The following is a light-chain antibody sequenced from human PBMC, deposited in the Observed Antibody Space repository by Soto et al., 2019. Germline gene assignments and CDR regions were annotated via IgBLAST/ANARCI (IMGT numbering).Light chain of an antibody. CDR3: QQYGNSPKR. J-gene: IGKJ1*01. CDR2: GAS. V-gene: IGKV3-20*01. Sequence: EIVLTQSPGTLSLSPGERATLSCRASQSVSSSYLAWYQQKPGQAPRLLIYGASSRATGIPDRFSGSGSGTDFTLTISRLEPEDFAMYYCQQYGNSPKRFGQGTKVDIK. CDR1: QSVSSSY.